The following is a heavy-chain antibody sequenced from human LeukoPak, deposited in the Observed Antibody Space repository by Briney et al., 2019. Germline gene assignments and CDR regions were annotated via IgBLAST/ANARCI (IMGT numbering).Heavy chain of an antibody. D-gene: IGHD3-10*01. CDR3: ASMVRGVINRYYYYMDV. J-gene: IGHJ6*03. Sequence: SETLSLTCAVYGGSFSGYYWSWIRQPPGKGLEWIGEINHSGSTNYNPSLKSRVTISVDTSKNQFSLRLSSVTAADTAVYYCASMVRGVINRYYYYMDVWGKGTTVTVSS. CDR1: GGSFSGYY. V-gene: IGHV4-34*01. CDR2: INHSGST.